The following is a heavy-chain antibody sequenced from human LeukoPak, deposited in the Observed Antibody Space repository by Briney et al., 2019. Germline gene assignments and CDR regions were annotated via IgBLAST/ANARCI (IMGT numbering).Heavy chain of an antibody. CDR1: GGSISSYY. Sequence: SETLPLTCTVSGGSISSYYWSWIRQPPGKGLEWIGYIYYSGSTNYNPSLKSRVTISVDTSKNQFSLKLSSVTAADTAVYYCARELFGYSGYYFDYWGQGTLVTVSS. J-gene: IGHJ4*02. D-gene: IGHD5-12*01. CDR2: IYYSGST. V-gene: IGHV4-59*01. CDR3: ARELFGYSGYYFDY.